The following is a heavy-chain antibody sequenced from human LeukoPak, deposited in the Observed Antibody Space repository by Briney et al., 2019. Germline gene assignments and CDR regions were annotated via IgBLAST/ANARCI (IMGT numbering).Heavy chain of an antibody. J-gene: IGHJ4*02. D-gene: IGHD2-8*01. CDR3: ARDGRAYCTNGVCPSYYFDY. CDR2: ISYDGSNK. V-gene: IGHV3-30*04. CDR1: GFTFSSYA. Sequence: GGSLRLSCAASGFTFSSYAMHWVRQAPGKGLEWVAVISYDGSNKYYADSVKGRFTISRDNSKNTLYLQMNSLRAEDSAVYYCARDGRAYCTNGVCPSYYFDYWGQGTLVTVSS.